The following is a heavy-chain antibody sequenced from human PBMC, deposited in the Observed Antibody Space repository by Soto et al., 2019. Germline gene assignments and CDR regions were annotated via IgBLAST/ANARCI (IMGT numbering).Heavy chain of an antibody. CDR3: ARDHPYGDNWAFDY. Sequence: PSETLSLTCTVSGGSISSYYWSWIRQPPGKGLEWIGYIYYSGSTNYNPSLKSRVTISVDTSKNQFSLKLTSVTAADTAVYYCARDHPYGDNWAFDYWGQGALVTVSS. J-gene: IGHJ4*02. CDR1: GGSISSYY. CDR2: IYYSGST. D-gene: IGHD3-10*01. V-gene: IGHV4-59*12.